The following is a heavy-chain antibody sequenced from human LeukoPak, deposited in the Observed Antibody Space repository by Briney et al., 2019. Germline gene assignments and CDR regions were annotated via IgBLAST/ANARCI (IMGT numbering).Heavy chain of an antibody. J-gene: IGHJ4*02. D-gene: IGHD6-13*01. CDR3: ARDGLSSWYSTRGFDH. CDR2: IYHGGST. CDR1: DPSFTGVY. Sequence: SETLSLTCPIYDPSFTGVYWSWIRQPSGKGLEWIGSIYHGGSTYYNTSLKSRVTISVDTSKNQFSLKMSSVTAADTAVYYCARDGLSSWYSTRGFDHWGQGTLVTVSS. V-gene: IGHV4-38-2*02.